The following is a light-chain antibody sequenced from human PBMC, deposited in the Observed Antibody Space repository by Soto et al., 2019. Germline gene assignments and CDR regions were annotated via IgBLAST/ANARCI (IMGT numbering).Light chain of an antibody. CDR3: QQAISLPWT. CDR1: QAISSW. Sequence: DIQMTQSPSSVSASVGDRVTINCRASQAISSWLAWYQQKPGRAPKLLIHSASNLESGVPSRFRGSGSGTYFTLTITSLQPEDLGTYYCQQAISLPWTFVQGTKVEI. CDR2: SAS. J-gene: IGKJ1*01. V-gene: IGKV1-12*01.